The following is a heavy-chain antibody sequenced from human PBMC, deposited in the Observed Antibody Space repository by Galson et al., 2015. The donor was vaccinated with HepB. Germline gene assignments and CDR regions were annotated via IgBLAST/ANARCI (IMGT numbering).Heavy chain of an antibody. D-gene: IGHD3-10*01. CDR2: IWYDGSNK. CDR1: GFTFSSYG. V-gene: IGHV3-33*08. J-gene: IGHJ6*02. Sequence: SLRLSCAASGFTFSSYGMHWVRQAPGKGLEWVAVIWYDGSNKYYADSVKGRFTISRDNSKNTLYLQMNSLRAEDTAVYYCARGRRYYYGSGRKTYYYGMDVWGQGTTVTVSS. CDR3: ARGRRYYYGSGRKTYYYGMDV.